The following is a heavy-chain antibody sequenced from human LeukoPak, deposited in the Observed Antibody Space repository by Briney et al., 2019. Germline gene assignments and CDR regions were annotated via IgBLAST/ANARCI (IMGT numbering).Heavy chain of an antibody. D-gene: IGHD6-13*01. CDR1: GFTFSSYS. V-gene: IGHV3-21*01. Sequence: PGGSLRLSCAASGFTFSSYSMNWVRQAPGKGLEWVSSISSSSSYIYYADSVKGRFTISRDNAKNSLYLQMNSLRAEDTAVYYCARTPEDFRIAAAGIDYWGQGTLVTVSS. J-gene: IGHJ4*02. CDR3: ARTPEDFRIAAAGIDY. CDR2: ISSSSSYI.